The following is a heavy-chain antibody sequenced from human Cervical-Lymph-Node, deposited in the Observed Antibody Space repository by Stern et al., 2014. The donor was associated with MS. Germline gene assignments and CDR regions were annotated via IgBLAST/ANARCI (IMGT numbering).Heavy chain of an antibody. Sequence: VQLVESGAEVKKPGSSVKVSCKASGGTFSSYAISWVRQAPGQGLEWMGGIIPIFGTANYAQKFQGRVTITADESTSTAYMELSSLRSEDTAVYYCARHDYCSSTSCSLWYWGQGTLVTVSS. V-gene: IGHV1-69*01. CDR3: ARHDYCSSTSCSLWY. J-gene: IGHJ4*02. CDR1: GGTFSSYA. D-gene: IGHD2-2*01. CDR2: IIPIFGTA.